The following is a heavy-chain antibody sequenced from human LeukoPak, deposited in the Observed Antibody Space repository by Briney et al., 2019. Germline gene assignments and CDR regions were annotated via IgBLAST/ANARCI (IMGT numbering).Heavy chain of an antibody. Sequence: GGSLRLSCAASGFTFSSYSMNWVRQALGKGLEWVSSISSSSSYIYYADSVKGRFTISRDNAKNSLYLQMNSLRAEDTAVYYCARARYYDSTGRYYYYGMDVWGQGTTVTVSS. D-gene: IGHD3-22*01. CDR1: GFTFSSYS. J-gene: IGHJ6*02. CDR2: ISSSSSYI. V-gene: IGHV3-21*01. CDR3: ARARYYDSTGRYYYYGMDV.